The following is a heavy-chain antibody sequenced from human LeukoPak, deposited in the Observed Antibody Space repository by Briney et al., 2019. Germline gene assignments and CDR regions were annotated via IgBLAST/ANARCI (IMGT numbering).Heavy chain of an antibody. D-gene: IGHD6-19*01. CDR3: ARGTLAVAGTGDYYYYYGMDV. Sequence: SETLSLTCTVSGGSISNYYWSWIRQPAGKGLEWIGRVYSSGSTNYNPSLKSRVTMSVDTSKNQFSLKLSSVTAADTAVYYCARGTLAVAGTGDYYYYYGMDVWGQGTTVTVSS. V-gene: IGHV4-4*07. CDR1: GGSISNYY. CDR2: VYSSGST. J-gene: IGHJ6*02.